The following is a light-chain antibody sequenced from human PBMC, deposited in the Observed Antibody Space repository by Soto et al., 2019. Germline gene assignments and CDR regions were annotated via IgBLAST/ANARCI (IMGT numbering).Light chain of an antibody. Sequence: QSVLTQPPSASATPGQRVTISCSGSTSNIGSNYVYWYQHLPGTAPKLLVYGNDRRPSGVPDRFSGSKSGISASLAISGLRSEDEAEYYCASWDDSLSGVIFGGGTKVTVL. V-gene: IGLV1-47*01. CDR1: TSNIGSNY. CDR3: ASWDDSLSGVI. J-gene: IGLJ2*01. CDR2: GND.